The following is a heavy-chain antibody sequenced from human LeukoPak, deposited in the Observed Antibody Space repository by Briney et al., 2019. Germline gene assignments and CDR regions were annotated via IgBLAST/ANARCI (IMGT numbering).Heavy chain of an antibody. CDR1: GSWFSNYG. V-gene: IGHV3-23*01. Sequence: GGSLRLSCAASGSWFSNYGINWVRQAPGKGLEWVSVISGNGDDAFYADSVKVRFRISRDNSKNTVYLQMNCLRADATAVYYCAKRDWPYSFDYWGQGTLVAVSS. CDR3: AKRDWPYSFDY. D-gene: IGHD3/OR15-3a*01. J-gene: IGHJ4*02. CDR2: ISGNGDDA.